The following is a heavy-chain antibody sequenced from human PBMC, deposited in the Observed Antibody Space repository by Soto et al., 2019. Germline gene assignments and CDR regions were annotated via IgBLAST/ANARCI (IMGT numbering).Heavy chain of an antibody. V-gene: IGHV1-46*01. Sequence: QVQVVQSGAEVKKPGASVKVSCKTSGYTFLNYHVHWVRQAPGQGLEWMGAINPNGGSTTYAQHLQGRITMTSDASTSTVYMDLSSLRSDDTAVYYCALPKNTLGWYNFWGQGSLVTVS. CDR2: INPNGGST. CDR1: GYTFLNYH. D-gene: IGHD6-19*01. CDR3: ALPKNTLGWYNF. J-gene: IGHJ4*02.